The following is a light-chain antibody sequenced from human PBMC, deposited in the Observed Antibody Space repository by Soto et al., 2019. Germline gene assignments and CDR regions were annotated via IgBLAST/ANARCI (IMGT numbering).Light chain of an antibody. V-gene: IGKV3-15*01. CDR1: QSVSNN. CDR2: GAS. J-gene: IGKJ1*01. Sequence: EIVMTQSPATLSVSPGERATLSCRASQSVSNNLVWYQQTPGQAPRLLIYGASTRAIGIPARFSGSGSGTEFTLTISSLQSEDLAIYYCQQYNNWPPTFGQGTKVEIK. CDR3: QQYNNWPPT.